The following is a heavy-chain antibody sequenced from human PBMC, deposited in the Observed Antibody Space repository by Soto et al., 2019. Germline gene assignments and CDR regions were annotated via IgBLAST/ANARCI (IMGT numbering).Heavy chain of an antibody. CDR3: ARVSGHVYATLRGPFDY. J-gene: IGHJ4*02. CDR1: EFTFNRHA. D-gene: IGHD2-8*01. Sequence: QVQLVESGGGVVQPGRSLRLSCAASEFTFNRHAMHWVRQAPGKGLEWVAVISHDGRIKYYADSVKGRFTISRDNSMNTLDWQMNSLRAEDTAIYFCARVSGHVYATLRGPFDYWGQGTLVTVSS. V-gene: IGHV3-30*04. CDR2: ISHDGRIK.